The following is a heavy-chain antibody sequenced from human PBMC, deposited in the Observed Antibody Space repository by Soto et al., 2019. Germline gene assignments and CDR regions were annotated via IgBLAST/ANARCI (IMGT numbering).Heavy chain of an antibody. CDR2: IKQDGSEN. CDR3: ARDVDRTSHLNWFDP. CDR1: GFTFSNYW. J-gene: IGHJ5*02. V-gene: IGHV3-7*01. Sequence: PGGSLRLSCAASGFTFSNYWMSWVRQAPWEGLEWVANIKQDGSENSYVDSVKGRFTISRDNAKNSVYLQMNSLRAEDTAVYYCARDVDRTSHLNWFDPWGQGVMVTVSS. D-gene: IGHD5-12*01.